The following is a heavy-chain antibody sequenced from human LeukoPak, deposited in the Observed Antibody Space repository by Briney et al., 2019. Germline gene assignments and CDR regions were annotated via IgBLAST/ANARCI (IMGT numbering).Heavy chain of an antibody. CDR2: ISSDGSNK. D-gene: IGHD6-19*01. J-gene: IGHJ4*02. CDR1: GFTFSSYA. CDR3: ARDRYSSGWYGDFDC. V-gene: IGHV3-30-3*01. Sequence: GGSLRLSCAASGFTFSSYAMHWVCQAPGKGLEWVAVISSDGSNKYYADSVKGRFTISRDNSKNTLYLQMNSLRAEDAAVYYCARDRYSSGWYGDFDCWGQGTLVTVSS.